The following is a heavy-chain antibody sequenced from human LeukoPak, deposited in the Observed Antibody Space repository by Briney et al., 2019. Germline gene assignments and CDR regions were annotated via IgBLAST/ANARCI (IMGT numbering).Heavy chain of an antibody. V-gene: IGHV3-21*01. CDR3: ARDPFSAGAEYFQY. CDR1: GFTFSSYS. CDR2: ISSSSSYI. J-gene: IGHJ1*01. D-gene: IGHD6-25*01. Sequence: GGSLRLSCAASGFTFSSYSMNWVRQAPGKGLEWVSSISSSSSYIYYADSVRGRFTISRDNAKNSLYLQMSSLRAEDTAVYYCARDPFSAGAEYFQYWGQGTLVTVSS.